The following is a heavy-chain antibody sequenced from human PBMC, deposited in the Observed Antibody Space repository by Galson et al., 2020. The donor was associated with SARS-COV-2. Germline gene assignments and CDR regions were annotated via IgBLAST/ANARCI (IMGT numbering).Heavy chain of an antibody. V-gene: IGHV4-34*01. Sequence: SETLSLTCAVYGGSFSGYYWSWIRQPPGKGLEWIGEINSSGSTNYNPSLKSRVTISVDTSKNHFSLKLSSVTATDAAVDYRAREENLCLVETGAGMCYMDDWGRGTMATVSS. CDR1: GGSFSGYY. CDR3: AREENLCLVETGAGMCYMDD. CDR2: INSSGST. J-gene: IGHJ4*02. D-gene: IGHD6-19*01.